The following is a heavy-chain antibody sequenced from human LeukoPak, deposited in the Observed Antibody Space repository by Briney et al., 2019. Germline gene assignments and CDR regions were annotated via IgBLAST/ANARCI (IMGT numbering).Heavy chain of an antibody. V-gene: IGHV3-23*01. D-gene: IGHD3-22*01. CDR3: AKDAVDYFDNSGGAFDY. J-gene: IGHJ4*02. CDR1: GFTFNNYA. Sequence: GSLRLSCEASGFTFNNYAIHWVRQAPGKGLEWVSVISGSGNDIFYADSVAGRFIISRDNSENKVYLQIHSMRAEDTAIYYCAKDAVDYFDNSGGAFDYWGQGTLVTVSS. CDR2: ISGSGNDI.